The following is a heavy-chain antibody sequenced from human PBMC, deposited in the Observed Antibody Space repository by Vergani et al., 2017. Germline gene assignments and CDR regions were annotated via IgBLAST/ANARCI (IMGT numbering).Heavy chain of an antibody. CDR1: GFTVSSNY. Sequence: EVQLVESGGGLIQPGGSLRLSCAASGFTVSSNYMSWVRQAPGKGLEWVSVIYSGGSTSYADSVKGRFTISSDNSKNTLYLQMNSLRAEDTAVYYCARARYCSSTSCYTGYYYMDVWGKGTTVTVSS. D-gene: IGHD2-2*02. CDR2: IYSGGST. J-gene: IGHJ6*03. CDR3: ARARYCSSTSCYTGYYYMDV. V-gene: IGHV3-53*01.